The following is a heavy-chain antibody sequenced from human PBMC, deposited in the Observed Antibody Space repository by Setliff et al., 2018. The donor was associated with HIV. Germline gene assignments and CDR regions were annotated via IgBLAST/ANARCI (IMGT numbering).Heavy chain of an antibody. V-gene: IGHV1-69*05. D-gene: IGHD3-9*01. J-gene: IGHJ4*02. Sequence: GASVKVSCKASGGTFSSYAISWVRQAPGQGLEWMGGIIPIFGTTNYAQKYQGRVTITTDESTTTAYMELSSLRSEDTALYDCAGSILTGYYTFGADYWGQGTLVTVSS. CDR2: IIPIFGTT. CDR1: GGTFSSYA. CDR3: AGSILTGYYTFGADY.